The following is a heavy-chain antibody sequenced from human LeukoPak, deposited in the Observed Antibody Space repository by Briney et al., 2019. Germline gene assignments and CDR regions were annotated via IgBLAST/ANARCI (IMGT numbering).Heavy chain of an antibody. D-gene: IGHD2-21*01. J-gene: IGHJ3*02. CDR2: ICGSDGST. CDR1: GFTFSSYA. Sequence: GGSLRLSCAASGFTFSSYAMSWVRQAPGKGLEWVSVICGSDGSTYYADSVKGRFTISRDNSKNTLYLQMNSLKPEDTAVYYCGRSYCDGVNCPTYNAFDIWGQGTVVTVSS. CDR3: GRSYCDGVNCPTYNAFDI. V-gene: IGHV3-23*01.